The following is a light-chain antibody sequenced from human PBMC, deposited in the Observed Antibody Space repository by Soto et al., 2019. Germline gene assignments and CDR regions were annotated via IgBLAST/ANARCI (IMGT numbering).Light chain of an antibody. CDR3: QSYDSSLSGLV. CDR1: SSNIGAGYD. J-gene: IGLJ2*01. CDR2: GNI. V-gene: IGLV1-40*01. Sequence: QSVLTQPPSVSGAPGQRVTISCTGSSSNIGAGYDVPWYRQLPGTAPKLLIYGNINRPSGVPDRFSGSKSGTSASLAITGLQTNDDADYYCQSYDSSLSGLVFGEGTKLTVL.